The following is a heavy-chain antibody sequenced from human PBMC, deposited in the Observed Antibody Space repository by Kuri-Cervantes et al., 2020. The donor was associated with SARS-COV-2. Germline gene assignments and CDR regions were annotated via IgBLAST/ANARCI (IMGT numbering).Heavy chain of an antibody. D-gene: IGHD2-2*02. CDR1: GYTFTSYD. CDR3: ARGGKYQLLYRCEYYFDY. CDR2: MNPNSGNT. Sequence: ASVKVSCKASGYTFTSYDINWVRQATGQGLEWMGWMNPNSGNTGYAQKFQGRVTMTRDTSISTAYMELSRLRSDDTAVYYCARGGKYQLLYRCEYYFDYWGQGTLVTVSS. V-gene: IGHV1-8*02. J-gene: IGHJ4*02.